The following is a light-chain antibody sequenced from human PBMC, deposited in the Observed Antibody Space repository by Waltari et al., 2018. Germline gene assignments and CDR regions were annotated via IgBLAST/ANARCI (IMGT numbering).Light chain of an antibody. V-gene: IGLV1-47*01. CDR3: ATWDGSLTAWV. Sequence: SVLTQPPSASGTPGQRVTISCSGSTSNIGRTYIYWYQQFPGTAPKPLVYRNNERPSGVPDRISGSKSGTSASLAISGLRSEDEADYYCATWDGSLTAWVFGGGTKVTVL. J-gene: IGLJ3*02. CDR1: TSNIGRTY. CDR2: RNN.